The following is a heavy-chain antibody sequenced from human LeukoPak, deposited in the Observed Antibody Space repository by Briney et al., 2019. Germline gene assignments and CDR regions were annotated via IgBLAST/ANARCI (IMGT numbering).Heavy chain of an antibody. J-gene: IGHJ4*02. D-gene: IGHD5-24*01. Sequence: PGGSLRLSCAASGFTVSSNYMSWVRQAPGKGLEWVSVIYSGGSTYNADSVKGRFTISRDNSKNTLYPQMNSLRADDTAVYYCARGALQLNFDYWGQGTLVTVSS. CDR1: GFTVSSNY. V-gene: IGHV3-66*01. CDR2: IYSGGST. CDR3: ARGALQLNFDY.